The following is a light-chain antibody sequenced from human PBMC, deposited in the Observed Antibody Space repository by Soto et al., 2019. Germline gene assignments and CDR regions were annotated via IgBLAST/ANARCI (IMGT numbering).Light chain of an antibody. CDR2: GAS. CDR3: QQYGSSPPRT. CDR1: QSVSNDF. J-gene: IGKJ1*01. V-gene: IGKV3-20*01. Sequence: EIVLTQSPGILSLSPGERATLSCRASQSVSNDFLAWYQQKPGQAPRLLIYGASTRATDVPDRFSGSGSGADFTLSISRLEPEDFAVYYCQQYGSSPPRTFGHGTKVEMK.